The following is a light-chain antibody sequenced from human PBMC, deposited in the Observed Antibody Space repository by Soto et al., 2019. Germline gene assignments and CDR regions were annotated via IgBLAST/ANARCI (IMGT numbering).Light chain of an antibody. CDR3: QQCYSSRRR. CDR1: QSVSSS. V-gene: IGKV3-15*01. CDR2: GSS. J-gene: IGKJ5*01. Sequence: EVVMTQSPATLSVSPGDTATLSCRASQSVSSSLAWYQQKPGQPPRLLIYGSSTRATGVPARFSGSGSGTEFTLTISSLQPEDFAVYYCQQCYSSRRRFGQGTRLEIK.